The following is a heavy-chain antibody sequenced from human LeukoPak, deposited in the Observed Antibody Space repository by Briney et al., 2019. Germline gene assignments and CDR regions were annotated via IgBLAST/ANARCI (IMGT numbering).Heavy chain of an antibody. CDR1: GFAFSGDN. Sequence: GGSLRLSCAASGFAFSGDNMNWVRQAPGKGLEWVSFIGSSGSYMKYADSVKGRFTISRDNAKNSPYLQMNSLRAEDTAMYFCARDRAIDIRAYDIWGQGTMVTVSS. CDR2: IGSSGSYM. J-gene: IGHJ3*02. CDR3: ARDRAIDIRAYDI. V-gene: IGHV3-21*01. D-gene: IGHD5-12*01.